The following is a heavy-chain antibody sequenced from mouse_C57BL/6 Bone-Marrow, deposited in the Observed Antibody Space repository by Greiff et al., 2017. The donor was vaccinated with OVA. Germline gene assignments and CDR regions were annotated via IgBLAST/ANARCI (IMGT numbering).Heavy chain of an antibody. CDR1: GYTFTSYG. D-gene: IGHD1-1*02. V-gene: IGHV1-81*01. CDR2: IYPRSGNT. CDR3: ARWWDGY. J-gene: IGHJ2*01. Sequence: VQRVESGAELARPGASVKLSCKASGYTFTSYGISWVKQRTGQGLEWIGEIYPRSGNTYYNEKFKGKATLTADKSSSTAYMELRSLTSEDSAVYFCARWWDGYWGQGTTLTVSS.